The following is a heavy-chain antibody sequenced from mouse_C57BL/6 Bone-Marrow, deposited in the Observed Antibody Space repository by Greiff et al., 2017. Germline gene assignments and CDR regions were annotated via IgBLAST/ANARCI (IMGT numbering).Heavy chain of an antibody. CDR2: IYPGDGST. Sequence: LQESGPELVKPGASVKLSCKASGYTFTSYDINWVKQRPGQGLEWIGWIYPGDGSTKYNEKFKGKATLTVDTSSSTAYMELHSLTSEDSAVYFCARDYGSSYWYFDVWGTGTTVTVSS. D-gene: IGHD1-1*01. J-gene: IGHJ1*03. CDR1: GYTFTSYD. CDR3: ARDYGSSYWYFDV. V-gene: IGHV1-85*01.